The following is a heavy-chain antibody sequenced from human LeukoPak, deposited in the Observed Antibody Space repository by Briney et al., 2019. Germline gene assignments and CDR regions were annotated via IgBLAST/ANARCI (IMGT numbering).Heavy chain of an antibody. D-gene: IGHD5-18*01. CDR2: IIPIFGTA. Sequence: ASVKVSCTASGGTFSSYAISWVRQAPGQGLEWMGGIIPIFGTANYAQKFQGRVTITADESTSTAYMELSSLRSEDTAVYYCARGGVGYSYGLGYFDYWGQGTLVTVSS. J-gene: IGHJ4*02. CDR1: GGTFSSYA. CDR3: ARGGVGYSYGLGYFDY. V-gene: IGHV1-69*01.